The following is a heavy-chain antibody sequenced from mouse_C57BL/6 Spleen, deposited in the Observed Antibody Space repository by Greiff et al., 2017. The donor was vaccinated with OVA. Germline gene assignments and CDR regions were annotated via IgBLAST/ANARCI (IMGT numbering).Heavy chain of an antibody. CDR2: INPNNGGT. CDR3: ARVGGTGGD. Sequence: EVQLQQSGPELVKPGASVKISCKASGYTFTDYYMNWVKQSHGKSLEWIGDINPNNGGTSYNQKFKGKATLTVDKSSSTAYMELRSLTSEDSAVYYCARVGGTGGDWGQGTTLTVSS. V-gene: IGHV1-26*01. J-gene: IGHJ2*01. CDR1: GYTFTDYY. D-gene: IGHD4-1*01.